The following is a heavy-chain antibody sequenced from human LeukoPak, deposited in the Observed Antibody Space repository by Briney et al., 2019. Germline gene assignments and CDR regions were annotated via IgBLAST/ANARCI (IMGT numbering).Heavy chain of an antibody. V-gene: IGHV3-30*18. CDR3: AKDHYYDSSGYYDY. J-gene: IGHJ4*02. D-gene: IGHD3-22*01. CDR1: GFTFSSYG. CDR2: ISYDGSNK. Sequence: GGSLRLSCAASGFTFSSYGMHLVRQAPGKGLEWVAVISYDGSNKYYADSVKDRFTISRDNSKNTLYLQMNSLRAEDTAVYYCAKDHYYDSSGYYDYWGQGTLVTVSS.